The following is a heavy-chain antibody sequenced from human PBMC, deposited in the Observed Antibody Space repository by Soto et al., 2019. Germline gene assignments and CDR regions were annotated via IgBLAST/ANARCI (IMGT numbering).Heavy chain of an antibody. V-gene: IGHV4-59*08. CDR1: GGSISSYY. CDR3: ARLSSGWEFDY. Sequence: SETLSLTCTVSGGSISSYYWSWIRQPPGKGLEWIGYIYYSGSTNYNPSLKSRVTISVDTSKNQFSLKLSSVTAADTAVYYCARLSSGWEFDYWGQGTLVTVSS. CDR2: IYYSGST. D-gene: IGHD6-19*01. J-gene: IGHJ4*02.